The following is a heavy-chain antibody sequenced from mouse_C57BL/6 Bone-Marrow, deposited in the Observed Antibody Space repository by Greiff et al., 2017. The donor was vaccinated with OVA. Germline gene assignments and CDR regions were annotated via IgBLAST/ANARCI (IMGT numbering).Heavy chain of an antibody. CDR3: ARYMRAWFAY. CDR2: ISYDGSN. CDR1: GYSITSGYS. Sequence: EVQLVESGPGLVKPSQSLSLTCSVPGYSITSGYSWNWIRQFPGNKLEWMGYISYDGSNNYNPSLKNRISITRDTSKNQFFLKLNSVTTEDTATYYCARYMRAWFAYWGQGTLVTVSA. J-gene: IGHJ3*01. V-gene: IGHV3-6*01. D-gene: IGHD1-3*01.